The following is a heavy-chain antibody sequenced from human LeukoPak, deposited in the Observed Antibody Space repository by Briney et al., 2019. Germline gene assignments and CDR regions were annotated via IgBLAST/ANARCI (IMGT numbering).Heavy chain of an antibody. CDR2: IYYGGTT. CDR3: ARHAGGYSYET. V-gene: IGHV4-59*01. Sequence: SETLSLTCTVSGGSTSSYYWSWIRQSPGKGLEWIGYIYYGGTTNYNPSLKSRVTILIDRSKNQFSLRLSSVTAADTAVYYCARHAGGYSYETWGQGTLVTVSS. D-gene: IGHD5-18*01. J-gene: IGHJ4*02. CDR1: GGSTSSYY.